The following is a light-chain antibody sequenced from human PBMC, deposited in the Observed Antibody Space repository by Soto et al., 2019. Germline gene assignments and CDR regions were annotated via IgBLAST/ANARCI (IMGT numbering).Light chain of an antibody. CDR1: SGSIASNS. Sequence: NFMLTQPHSVSESPGKTVIISCTRSSGSIASNSVQWYQQRPGSSPTTVIYEDNQRPSGVPDRFSGSIDSSSNSASLTISGLETEAEADYFCQSYDATNQVFGGGTQLTVL. CDR2: EDN. CDR3: QSYDATNQV. V-gene: IGLV6-57*01. J-gene: IGLJ3*02.